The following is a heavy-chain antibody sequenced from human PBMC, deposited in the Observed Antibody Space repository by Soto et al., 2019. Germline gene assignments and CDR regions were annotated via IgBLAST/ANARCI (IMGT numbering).Heavy chain of an antibody. CDR2: MNPNSGNT. J-gene: IGHJ6*02. CDR1: GYTFTSYD. CDR3: ARQLESYDFWSGYLNTNYYYYYGMDV. V-gene: IGHV1-8*01. D-gene: IGHD3-3*01. Sequence: GAPVKVSCKASGYTFTSYDINWVRQATGQGLEWMGWMNPNSGNTGYAQKFQGRVTMTRNTSISTAYMELSSLRSEDTAVYYCARQLESYDFWSGYLNTNYYYYYGMDVWGQGTTVTVSS.